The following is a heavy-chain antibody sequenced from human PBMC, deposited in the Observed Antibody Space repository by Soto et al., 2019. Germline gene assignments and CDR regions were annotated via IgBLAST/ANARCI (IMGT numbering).Heavy chain of an antibody. CDR1: GGSISSYY. Sequence: PSETLSLTCTVSGGSISSYYWSWIRQPPGKGLEWIGYIYYSGSTNYNPSLKSRVTISVDTSKNQFSLKLSSVTAADTAVYYCARSLRLGELSSSRGLDYYYYGMDVWGQGTTVTVSS. CDR3: ARSLRLGELSSSRGLDYYYYGMDV. V-gene: IGHV4-59*01. D-gene: IGHD3-16*02. CDR2: IYYSGST. J-gene: IGHJ6*02.